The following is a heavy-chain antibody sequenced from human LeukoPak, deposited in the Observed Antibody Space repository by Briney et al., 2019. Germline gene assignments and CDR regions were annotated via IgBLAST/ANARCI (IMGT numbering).Heavy chain of an antibody. V-gene: IGHV1-18*01. Sequence: ASVKVSCKASGYTFTSYGISWVRQAPGQGLEWMGWISAYNGNTNYAQKLQGRVTMTTDTSTSTAYMELRSLRSGDTAVYYCARVDYDFWSGPEYFQHWGQGTLVTVSS. CDR1: GYTFTSYG. J-gene: IGHJ1*01. CDR2: ISAYNGNT. D-gene: IGHD3-3*01. CDR3: ARVDYDFWSGPEYFQH.